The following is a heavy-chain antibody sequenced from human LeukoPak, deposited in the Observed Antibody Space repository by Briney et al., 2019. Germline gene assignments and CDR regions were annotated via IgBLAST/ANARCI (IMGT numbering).Heavy chain of an antibody. CDR3: AKEYSYGSGSLYFDY. Sequence: GGSLRLSCAASGFTFSSYAMSWVRQAPGKGLEWVSGISGSGGGSTYDADSVKGRFTISRDNSKNTLYLQMNSLRAEDTAVYYCAKEYSYGSGSLYFDYWGQGTLVTVSS. CDR2: ISGSGGGST. J-gene: IGHJ4*02. V-gene: IGHV3-23*01. CDR1: GFTFSSYA. D-gene: IGHD5-18*01.